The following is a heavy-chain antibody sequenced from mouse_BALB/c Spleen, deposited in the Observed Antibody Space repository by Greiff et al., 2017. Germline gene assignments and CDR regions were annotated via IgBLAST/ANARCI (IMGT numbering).Heavy chain of an antibody. D-gene: IGHD1-1*01. CDR3: ARGDGSRGDWYFDV. V-gene: IGHV1-39*01. Sequence: VQLQQTGPELVKPGASVKISCKASGYSFTDYIMLWVKQSHGKSLEWIGNINPYYGSTSYNLKFKGKATLTVDKSSSTAYMQLNSLTSEDSAVYYCARGDGSRGDWYFDVWGAGTTVTVSS. CDR1: GYSFTDYI. CDR2: INPYYGST. J-gene: IGHJ1*01.